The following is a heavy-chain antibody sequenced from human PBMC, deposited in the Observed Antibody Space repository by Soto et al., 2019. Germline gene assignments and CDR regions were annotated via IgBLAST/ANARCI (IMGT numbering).Heavy chain of an antibody. CDR3: ASTATYGMDV. CDR1: GYTFTGYY. V-gene: IGHV1-2*02. J-gene: IGHJ6*02. CDR2: INPNSGGT. D-gene: IGHD5-18*01. Sequence: SVKVSCKASGYTFTGYYMHLVRQAPGQGLEWMGWINPNSGGTNYAKKFQGRVTMTRETSISTAYMELSRLRSDDTDVYYCASTATYGMDVWGQGTTVTVSS.